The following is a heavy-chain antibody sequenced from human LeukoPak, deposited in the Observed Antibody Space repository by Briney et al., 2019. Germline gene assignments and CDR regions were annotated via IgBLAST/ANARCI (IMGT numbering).Heavy chain of an antibody. D-gene: IGHD5-24*01. CDR2: INPNNGCT. CDR1: GYTFTGYY. J-gene: IGHJ3*02. CDR3: ARVGDGLNDAFDI. Sequence: GASVKVSCKASGYTFTGYYMNWVRQAPGQGLEWMGRINPNNGCTNYAQKFQGRVTMTRDTSITTAYMELSRLRSDDTAVYYCARVGDGLNDAFDIWGQGTMVTVSS. V-gene: IGHV1-2*06.